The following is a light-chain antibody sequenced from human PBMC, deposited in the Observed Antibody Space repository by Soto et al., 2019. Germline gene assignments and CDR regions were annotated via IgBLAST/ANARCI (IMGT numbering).Light chain of an antibody. V-gene: IGKV3-15*01. CDR1: QSVNNN. Sequence: EIIVTQSPATLSVSPGERATLSCRASQSVNNNLAWYQQKPGQAPRLLIYGASTRATGIPARFGGSGYGTEFTLTIGSLQSEDFAIYYCQQYNNWPLLTFGGGTKVEIK. CDR3: QQYNNWPLLT. J-gene: IGKJ4*01. CDR2: GAS.